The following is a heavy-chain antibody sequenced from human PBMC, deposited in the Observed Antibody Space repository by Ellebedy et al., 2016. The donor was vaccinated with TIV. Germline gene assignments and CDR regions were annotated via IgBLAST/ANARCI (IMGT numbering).Heavy chain of an antibody. D-gene: IGHD5-12*01. CDR1: GFTFSSYF. CDR3: ARDKDGGYGFDP. J-gene: IGHJ5*02. Sequence: GESLKISCAASGFTFSSYFMHWVRQAPGMGLEYLASISGKGDITYYANSVKGRFTISRDNSKNTLYLQLGSLRGEGMAVYYCARDKDGGYGFDPWGQGTLVTVSS. CDR2: ISGKGDIT. V-gene: IGHV3-64*01.